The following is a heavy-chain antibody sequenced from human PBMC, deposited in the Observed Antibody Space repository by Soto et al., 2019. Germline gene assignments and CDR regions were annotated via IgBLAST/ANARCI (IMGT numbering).Heavy chain of an antibody. CDR3: ARPEYSSSSYGMDV. D-gene: IGHD6-6*01. CDR2: ISSSSSTI. Sequence: VQLVESGGGLVQPGGSLRLSCAASGFTFSSYSMNWVRQAPGKGLEWVSYISSSSSTIYYADSVKGRFTISRDNDKNSLYLQMNSLRDEDTAVYYCARPEYSSSSYGMDVWGQGTTVTVSS. J-gene: IGHJ6*02. V-gene: IGHV3-48*02. CDR1: GFTFSSYS.